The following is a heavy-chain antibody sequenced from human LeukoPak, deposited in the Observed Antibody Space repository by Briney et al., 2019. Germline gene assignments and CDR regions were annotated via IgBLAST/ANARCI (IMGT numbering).Heavy chain of an antibody. V-gene: IGHV4-59*01. CDR2: IFHSGTT. D-gene: IGHD1-26*01. Sequence: SETLSLTCTMSGGSFSSDYWNWLRQPPGKGLEWIGYIFHSGTTNYNPSLKSRVTISVDTSKNHCSLRLSSVTAADTAVYYCARGDPVGLFDDWGQGILVTVSS. CDR1: GGSFSSDY. J-gene: IGHJ4*02. CDR3: ARGDPVGLFDD.